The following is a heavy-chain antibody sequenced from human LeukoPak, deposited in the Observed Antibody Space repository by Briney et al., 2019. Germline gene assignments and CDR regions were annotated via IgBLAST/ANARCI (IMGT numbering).Heavy chain of an antibody. V-gene: IGHV4-4*07. CDR2: IYTSGST. J-gene: IGHJ6*03. D-gene: IGHD3-9*01. CDR1: GGSISSYY. Sequence: SETLSLTCTVSGGSISSYYWSWIRQPAGKGLEWIGRIYTSGSTNYNPSLKSRVTMSVDTSKNQFSLKLSSVTAAGTAVYYYARDRGYDILTGYYKDIYYYYYMDVWGKGTTVTVSS. CDR3: ARDRGYDILTGYYKDIYYYYYMDV.